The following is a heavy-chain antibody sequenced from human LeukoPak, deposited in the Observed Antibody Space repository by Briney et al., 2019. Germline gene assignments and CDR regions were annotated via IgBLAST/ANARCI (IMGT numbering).Heavy chain of an antibody. Sequence: LPGGSLRLSCAASGFTFSSYAMSWVRQAPGKGLEWVSAISGSGGSTYYADSVKGRFTISRDNSKNTLYLQMNSLRAEDTAVYYCAKRPYSSSGWVVDYWGQGTLVTVSS. D-gene: IGHD6-6*01. CDR1: GFTFSSYA. CDR2: ISGSGGST. V-gene: IGHV3-23*01. CDR3: AKRPYSSSGWVVDY. J-gene: IGHJ4*02.